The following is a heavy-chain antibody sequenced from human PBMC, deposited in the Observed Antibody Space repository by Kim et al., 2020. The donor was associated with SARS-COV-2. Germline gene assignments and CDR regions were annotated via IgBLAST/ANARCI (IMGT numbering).Heavy chain of an antibody. J-gene: IGHJ6*02. V-gene: IGHV3-23*01. Sequence: EKGRFTIYRDKSKNPLYLQMNSLRAEDTAVYYCAKDKAAAEYYYYGMDVWGQGTTVTVSS. D-gene: IGHD6-13*01. CDR3: AKDKAAAEYYYYGMDV.